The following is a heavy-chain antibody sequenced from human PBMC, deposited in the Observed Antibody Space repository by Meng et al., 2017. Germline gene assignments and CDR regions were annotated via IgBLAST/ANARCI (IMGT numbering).Heavy chain of an antibody. V-gene: IGHV1-69*05. D-gene: IGHD3-22*01. J-gene: IGHJ6*02. CDR2: IIPIFGTA. Sequence: SVKVSCKASGGTFSSYAISWVRQAPGQGLEWMGGIIPIFGTANYAQKFQGRVTITTDESTSTAYMELSSLRSEDTAIYYCAKRYDSSPYYYGMDVWGQGTTVTVSS. CDR1: GGTFSSYA. CDR3: AKRYDSSPYYYGMDV.